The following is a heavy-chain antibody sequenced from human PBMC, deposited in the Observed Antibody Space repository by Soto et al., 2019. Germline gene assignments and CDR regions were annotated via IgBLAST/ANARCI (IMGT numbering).Heavy chain of an antibody. V-gene: IGHV4-4*02. Sequence: PSGTLSLTCAGSSGSNSSCNWGGWVRQTPGKGLEWIGEIYHSGSTNYNPSLKSRVTISVDKSKTQSSLKLSSVTAADTAVYYCARGEGGTMVRGVQYDYWGQGTLVTVSS. CDR3: ARGEGGTMVRGVQYDY. J-gene: IGHJ4*02. CDR2: IYHSGST. D-gene: IGHD3-10*01. CDR1: SGSNSSCNW.